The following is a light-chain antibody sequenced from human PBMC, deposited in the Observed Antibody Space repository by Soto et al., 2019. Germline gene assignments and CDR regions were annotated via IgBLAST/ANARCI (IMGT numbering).Light chain of an antibody. CDR1: QSISSY. J-gene: IGKJ1*01. Sequence: DIQMTQSPSSLSASVGARVTITCRASQSISSYLHWYQQKPGKAPKLLIYAASSLQSGVPSRFSGSGSGTDFTLTISSLQPEDFATYYCQQSYSTPSTFGQGTKVEIK. CDR3: QQSYSTPST. CDR2: AAS. V-gene: IGKV1-39*01.